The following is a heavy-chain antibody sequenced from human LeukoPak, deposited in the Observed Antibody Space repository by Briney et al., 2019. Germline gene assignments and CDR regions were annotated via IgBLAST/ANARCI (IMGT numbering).Heavy chain of an antibody. CDR3: AKEGYYYDSSGSGAFDI. CDR1: GFTFDDYA. V-gene: IGHV3-43D*04. CDR2: ISWDGGST. Sequence: PGGSLRLSCAVSGFTFDDYAMHWVRQAPGKGLEWVSLISWDGGSTYYADSVKGRFTISRDNSKNSLYLQMNSLRAEDTALYYCAKEGYYYDSSGSGAFDIWGQGTMVTVSS. D-gene: IGHD3-22*01. J-gene: IGHJ3*02.